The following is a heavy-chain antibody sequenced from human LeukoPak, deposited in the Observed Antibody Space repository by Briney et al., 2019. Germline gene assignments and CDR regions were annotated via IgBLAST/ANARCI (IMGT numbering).Heavy chain of an antibody. CDR3: ARGYEYSSSLFNY. CDR2: IYYSGST. Sequence: PSETLSLTCTVAGGSISSYYWSWIRQPPGKGLEWLGYIYYSGSTNYNPSLKSRVTISVDTSKNQFSLKLSSVTAADTAVYYCARGYEYSSSLFNYWGQGTLVTVSS. D-gene: IGHD6-6*01. V-gene: IGHV4-59*01. CDR1: GGSISSYY. J-gene: IGHJ4*02.